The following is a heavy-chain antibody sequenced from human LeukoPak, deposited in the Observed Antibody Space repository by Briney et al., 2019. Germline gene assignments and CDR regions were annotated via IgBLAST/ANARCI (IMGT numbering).Heavy chain of an antibody. CDR1: GFTFSSYA. V-gene: IGHV3-23*01. CDR3: AKDRCSGGSCYWKDGMDV. J-gene: IGHJ6*02. D-gene: IGHD2-15*01. Sequence: GGSLRLSCAASGFTFSSYAMSWVRQAPGKGLEWVSAISGSGGSTYYADSVKGRFTISRDNSKNTLYLQMNSLRAEDTAVYYCAKDRCSGGSCYWKDGMDVWGQGTTVTVSS. CDR2: ISGSGGST.